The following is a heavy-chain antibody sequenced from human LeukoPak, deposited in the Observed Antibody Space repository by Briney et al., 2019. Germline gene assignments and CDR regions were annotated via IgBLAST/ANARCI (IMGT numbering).Heavy chain of an antibody. Sequence: SETLSLTCTVSGGSISSYYWSWIRQPPGKGLEWIGYIYYSGNTNYNPSLKSRVTISVDTSKNQFSLKLSSVTAADTAVYYCARDVGEGSLLDYWGQGTLVTVSS. CDR1: GGSISSYY. V-gene: IGHV4-59*12. D-gene: IGHD3-16*01. CDR3: ARDVGEGSLLDY. CDR2: IYYSGNT. J-gene: IGHJ4*02.